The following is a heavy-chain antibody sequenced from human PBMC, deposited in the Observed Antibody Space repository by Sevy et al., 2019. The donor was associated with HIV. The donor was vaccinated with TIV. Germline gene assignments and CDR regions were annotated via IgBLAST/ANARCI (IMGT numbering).Heavy chain of an antibody. CDR1: GFTFSSYA. J-gene: IGHJ6*03. V-gene: IGHV3-23*01. D-gene: IGHD1-20*01. Sequence: GGSLRLSCAASGFTFSSYAMSWVRQAPGKGLEWVSAISGSGGITYYAASVKGRFTISRDNSKNTLYLQMNSLRAEDTAVYYCAKDGYKPSVGDENYYYYYMDVWGKGTTVTVSS. CDR3: AKDGYKPSVGDENYYYYYMDV. CDR2: ISGSGGIT.